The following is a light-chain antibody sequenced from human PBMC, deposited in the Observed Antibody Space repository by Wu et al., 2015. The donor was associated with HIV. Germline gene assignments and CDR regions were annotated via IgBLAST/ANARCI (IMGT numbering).Light chain of an antibody. CDR2: SAS. V-gene: IGKV3-20*01. CDR3: QKYNTAPWT. Sequence: EFVLTQSPGTLSLSPGERATLSCKASQTIARSHLAWYQQKPGQPPRLLIYSASSRAPGIPDRFSGSGSRTDFTLTISRLEPEDVATYYCQKYNTAPWTFGQGTKGGNET. J-gene: IGKJ1*01. CDR1: QTIARSH.